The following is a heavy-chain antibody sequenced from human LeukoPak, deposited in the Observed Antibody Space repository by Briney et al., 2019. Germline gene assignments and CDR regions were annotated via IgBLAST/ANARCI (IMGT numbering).Heavy chain of an antibody. V-gene: IGHV1-2*02. D-gene: IGHD6-13*01. CDR1: GYTFTGYY. CDR3: AGPGIAAAGTRAYYYYMDV. Sequence: ASVKVSCKASGYTFTGYYMHWVRQAPGQGLEWMGWINPNSGGTNYAQKFQGRVTMTRDTSISTAYMELSRLGSDDTAVYYCAGPGIAAAGTRAYYYYMDVWGKGTTVTVSS. J-gene: IGHJ6*03. CDR2: INPNSGGT.